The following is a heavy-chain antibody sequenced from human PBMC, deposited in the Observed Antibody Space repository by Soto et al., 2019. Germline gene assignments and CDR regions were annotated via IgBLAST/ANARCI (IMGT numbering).Heavy chain of an antibody. D-gene: IGHD2-21*02. CDR1: GFTFSTYV. J-gene: IGHJ4*02. V-gene: IGHV3-33*01. Sequence: SLRLSCVSSGFTFSTYVMHWVRQAPGKGLEWVATMWYDGRSEFYADSVKGRFSVSRDNSRSTLFLQMNSLRADDTAVYYCARDLFPYCGGDCYSPFDYWGQGTLVTVSS. CDR2: MWYDGRSE. CDR3: ARDLFPYCGGDCYSPFDY.